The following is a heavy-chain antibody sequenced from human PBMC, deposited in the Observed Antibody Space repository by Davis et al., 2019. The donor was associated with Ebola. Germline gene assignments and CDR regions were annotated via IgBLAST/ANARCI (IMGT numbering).Heavy chain of an antibody. J-gene: IGHJ5*02. CDR3: TRGGALDP. CDR2: INTNTGNP. Sequence: ASVKVSCKAPAGTFSSYTISWVRQAPGQGLEWMGWINTNTGNPTYAQGFTGRFVFSLDTSVSTAYLQISSLKAEDTAVYYCTRGGALDPWGQGTLVTVSS. D-gene: IGHD1-26*01. V-gene: IGHV7-4-1*02. CDR1: AGTFSSYT.